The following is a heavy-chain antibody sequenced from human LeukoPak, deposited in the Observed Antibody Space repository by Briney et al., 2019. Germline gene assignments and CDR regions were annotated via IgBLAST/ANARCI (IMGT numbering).Heavy chain of an antibody. V-gene: IGHV3-53*01. CDR1: GFTVSNKY. J-gene: IGHJ6*02. D-gene: IGHD2-21*02. Sequence: GGSLRLSCAASGFTVSNKYMSWVRQAPGKGLEWVSLIYSDGNTYYADSVKGRFTISRDNSKNTLYLQMNSLRAEDTAVYYCAKSGNVSDSPSDYYYYGMDVWGQGTTVTVSS. CDR3: AKSGNVSDSPSDYYYYGMDV. CDR2: IYSDGNT.